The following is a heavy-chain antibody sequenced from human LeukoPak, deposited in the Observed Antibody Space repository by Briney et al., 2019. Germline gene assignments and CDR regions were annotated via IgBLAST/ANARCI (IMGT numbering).Heavy chain of an antibody. CDR2: THYSGNG. J-gene: IGHJ2*01. D-gene: IGHD3-3*01. CDR1: GDSISSGAYY. V-gene: IGHV4-31*03. Sequence: SETLSLTCTVSGDSISSGAYYWSWIRQHPGKGLEWIGYTHYSGNGYHNPSLKSRVTTSVDTSKSQFSLKLSSVTAADTAVYYCARAILTTSGFVWHFDLWGRGTLVTVSS. CDR3: ARAILTTSGFVWHFDL.